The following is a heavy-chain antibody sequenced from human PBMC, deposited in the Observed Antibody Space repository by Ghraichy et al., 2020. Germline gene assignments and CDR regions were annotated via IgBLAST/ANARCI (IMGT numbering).Heavy chain of an antibody. CDR2: IDYSGST. CDR3: ARQPAATMREFAFDY. CDR1: GDSISSSSFF. J-gene: IGHJ4*02. Sequence: SQTLSLTCTVSGDSISSSSFFWGWIRQPPGKGLDWIGSIDYSGSTYYNPSVKSRVTISEDTSKNQFSLKLSSVTAADTAVYWCARQPAATMREFAFDYWGQGTLVTVSS. D-gene: IGHD2-15*01. V-gene: IGHV4-39*01.